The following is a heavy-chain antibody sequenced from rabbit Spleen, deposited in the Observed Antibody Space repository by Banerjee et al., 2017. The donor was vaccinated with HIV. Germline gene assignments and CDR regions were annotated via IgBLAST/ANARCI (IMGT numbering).Heavy chain of an antibody. V-gene: IGHV1S40*01. D-gene: IGHD1-1*01. J-gene: IGHJ4*01. CDR2: IYVGSGGGI. CDR1: RLDFSSRYW. Sequence: QSLEESGGDLVKPGASLTLTCTASRLDFSSRYWICWVRQAPGKGLEWIACIYVGSGGGIKYASWAKGRFTISKTSSTTVTLQMTSLTAADTATYFCARGSSGYQDHFNLWGPGTLVTVS. CDR3: ARGSSGYQDHFNL.